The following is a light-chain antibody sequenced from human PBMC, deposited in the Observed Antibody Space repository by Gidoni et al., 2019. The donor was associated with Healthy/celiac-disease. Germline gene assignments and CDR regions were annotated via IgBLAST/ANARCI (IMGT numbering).Light chain of an antibody. CDR2: GAS. J-gene: IGKJ4*01. CDR3: QQYGSSPLT. CDR1: QSVSSSY. V-gene: IGKV3-20*01. Sequence: EIVLTQSPGTLSLSPGERATLSCRASQSVSSSYLAWYQQKPGQATRLLIYGASSSATGIPDRFRGSGSGTDFTLTISRLEPEDFAVYYCQQYGSSPLTFGGGTKVEIK.